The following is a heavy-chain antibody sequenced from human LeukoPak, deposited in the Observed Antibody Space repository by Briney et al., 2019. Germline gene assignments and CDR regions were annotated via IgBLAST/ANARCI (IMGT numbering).Heavy chain of an antibody. CDR2: IKKDGSEK. V-gene: IGHV3-7*01. Sequence: PGGSLRLSCAASGFTFSSYWMSWVRQVPGKGLEWVANIKKDGSEKYYVVSVKGRFTISRDNAKNSLYLQMNSLRAEDAAVYYCARVAYCGGHCYFDYWGQGTLVTVSS. J-gene: IGHJ4*02. CDR1: GFTFSSYW. CDR3: ARVAYCGGHCYFDY. D-gene: IGHD2-21*01.